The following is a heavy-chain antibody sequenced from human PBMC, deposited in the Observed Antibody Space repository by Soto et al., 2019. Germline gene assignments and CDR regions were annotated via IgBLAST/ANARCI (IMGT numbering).Heavy chain of an antibody. V-gene: IGHV4-30-4*01. D-gene: IGHD3-16*01. CDR3: AREGAASHSYYYGTDV. Sequence: QVQLQESGPGLVKPSQTLSLTCTVSGGSISSGDSYWSWIRQSPGKGLEWIGYIYHRGSPYYNPSLRSRVSISVDTSTNQFSLKLDSVTAADTAVYYCAREGAASHSYYYGTDVWGQGTTVTVSS. CDR2: IYHRGSP. J-gene: IGHJ6*02. CDR1: GGSISSGDSY.